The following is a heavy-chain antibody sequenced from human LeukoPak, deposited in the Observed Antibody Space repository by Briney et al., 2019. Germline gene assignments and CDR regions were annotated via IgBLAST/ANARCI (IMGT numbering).Heavy chain of an antibody. CDR1: GFTFSNYW. Sequence: GGSLRLSCVASGFTFSNYWIHWVRQAPGKGLVWVSRTNNDGSSTTYADFVKGRFTSSRDNAKNTLYLQMDSLRAEDTAVYYCTRSVFPYYFDCWGQGTLVTASS. CDR3: TRSVFPYYFDC. CDR2: TNNDGSST. J-gene: IGHJ4*02. V-gene: IGHV3-74*01. D-gene: IGHD3-10*02.